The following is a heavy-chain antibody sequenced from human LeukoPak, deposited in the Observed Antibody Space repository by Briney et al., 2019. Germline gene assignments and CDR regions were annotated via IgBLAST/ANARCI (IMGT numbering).Heavy chain of an antibody. CDR1: GFTFSDYY. J-gene: IGHJ3*01. Sequence: GGSLRLSCAASGFTFSDYYMSWIRQAPGKGLEWVSYISSSGSTIYYADSVKGRFTISRDNAKNSLYLQMNSLRAEDTAVYYCARKISQGIGIVIEAFDVWGQGTMVTVSS. CDR2: ISSSGSTI. D-gene: IGHD2/OR15-2a*01. V-gene: IGHV3-11*04. CDR3: ARKISQGIGIVIEAFDV.